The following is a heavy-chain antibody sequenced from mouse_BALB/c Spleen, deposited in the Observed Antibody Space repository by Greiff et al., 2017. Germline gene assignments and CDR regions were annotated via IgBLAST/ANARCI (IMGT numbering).Heavy chain of an antibody. CDR1: GFSLTCYG. CDR3: ARVASTTATYFDY. Sequence: VKLMESGPGLVQPSQSLSITCTVSGFSLTCYGIHWVRQSPGKGLEWLGVICSGGSTDYNAAFISRLSISKDNSKSQVFFKMNSLQTDDTARYYCARVASTTATYFDYWGQGTTLTVPS. D-gene: IGHD1-2*01. V-gene: IGHV2-2*01. J-gene: IGHJ2*01. CDR2: ICSGGST.